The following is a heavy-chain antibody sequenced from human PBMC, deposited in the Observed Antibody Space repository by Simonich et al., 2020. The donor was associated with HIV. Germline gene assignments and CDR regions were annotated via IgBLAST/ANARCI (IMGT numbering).Heavy chain of an antibody. Sequence: EVQLVESGGGLVQPGGSLRLSCAASGFTFSSHWMNWVRRAAGKGGEWWANINQEGGEKRYVDSVKGRFTISRDNAQSSLYLQMNSLRAEDTAVYYCARARAALDMIFDYWGQGTLVTVSS. V-gene: IGHV3-7*01. CDR2: INQEGGEK. CDR3: ARARAALDMIFDY. J-gene: IGHJ4*02. D-gene: IGHD3-16*01. CDR1: GFTFSSHW.